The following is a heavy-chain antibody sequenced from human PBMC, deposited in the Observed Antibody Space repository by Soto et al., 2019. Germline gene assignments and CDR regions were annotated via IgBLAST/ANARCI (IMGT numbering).Heavy chain of an antibody. J-gene: IGHJ3*02. Sequence: SETLSLTCTVSGGSISSYYWTWIRQPPGKGLQWIGYISYTGSTTYNPSLESRVTMSRDTSKNQFSLKLSSVTAADTAVYYCARSMGAFDIWGQGTMVTVSS. CDR2: ISYTGST. CDR3: ARSMGAFDI. D-gene: IGHD3-16*01. CDR1: GGSISSYY. V-gene: IGHV4-59*08.